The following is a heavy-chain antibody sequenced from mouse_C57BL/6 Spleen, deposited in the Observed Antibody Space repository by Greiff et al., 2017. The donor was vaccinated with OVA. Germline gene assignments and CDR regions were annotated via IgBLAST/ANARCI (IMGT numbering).Heavy chain of an antibody. CDR3: ARHAYGCSNWYFDV. CDR1: GYTFTSYW. CDR2: IDPSDSYT. Sequence: QVQLQQSGAELVKPGASVKLSCKASGYTFTSYWMPWVKQRPGQGLEWIGEIDPSDSYTNYNQKFKGKATLTVDTASSTAYMQLSSLTSEDSAVYYCARHAYGCSNWYFDVWGTGTTVTVSS. D-gene: IGHD1-1*01. J-gene: IGHJ1*03. V-gene: IGHV1-50*01.